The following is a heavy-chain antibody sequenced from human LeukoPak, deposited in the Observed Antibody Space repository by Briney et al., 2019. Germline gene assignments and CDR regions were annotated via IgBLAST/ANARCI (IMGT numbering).Heavy chain of an antibody. Sequence: ASVKVSCKASGYTFTGYYMHWVRQAPGQGLEWMGWINPKSGGTNYAQKSQGRVTMTRDTSISTAYMELSRLRSDDTALYYCATWSSSWSAFDLWGQGTMVAVSS. CDR2: INPKSGGT. D-gene: IGHD6-13*01. J-gene: IGHJ3*01. V-gene: IGHV1-2*02. CDR1: GYTFTGYY. CDR3: ATWSSSWSAFDL.